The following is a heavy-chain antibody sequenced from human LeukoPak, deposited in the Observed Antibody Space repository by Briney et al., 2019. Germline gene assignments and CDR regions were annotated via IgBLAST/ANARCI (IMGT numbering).Heavy chain of an antibody. V-gene: IGHV3-74*01. Sequence: GGSLRLSCAASGFTFSRHRMHWVRQAPGEGLVCVARVKKDGTYRDYGDSVKGRFTISRDNAKNTLYLQMNSLRVEDTARYYCVRDDDVYGFDYWGQGTVVTVSS. J-gene: IGHJ4*02. D-gene: IGHD3-16*01. CDR1: GFTFSRHR. CDR2: VKKDGTYR. CDR3: VRDDDVYGFDY.